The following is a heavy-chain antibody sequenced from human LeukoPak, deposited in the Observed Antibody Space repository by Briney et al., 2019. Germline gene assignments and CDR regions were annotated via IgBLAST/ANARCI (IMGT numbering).Heavy chain of an antibody. CDR1: GGSFSGYY. J-gene: IGHJ3*02. CDR3: ARAPSRLRGSSRAFDI. CDR2: INHSGST. D-gene: IGHD1-26*01. V-gene: IGHV4-34*01. Sequence: SETLSLTCAVYGGSFSGYYWSWIRQPPGKGLEWIGEINHSGSTNYNPSLKSRVTISVDTSKNQFSLKLSPVTAADTAVYYCARAPSRLRGSSRAFDIWGQGTMVTVSS.